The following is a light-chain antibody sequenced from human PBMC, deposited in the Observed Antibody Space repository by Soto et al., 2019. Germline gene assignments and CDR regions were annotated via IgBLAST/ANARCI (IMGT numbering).Light chain of an antibody. CDR3: SSYTSSSTPGV. CDR1: SSDVGGYNY. CDR2: EVS. V-gene: IGLV2-14*01. J-gene: IGLJ3*02. Sequence: QSALTQPASVSGSPGQSITISCTGTSSDVGGYNYVSWYQQHPGKAPKLMIYEVSNRPSGVSNRFSGSKSGNTASLTISGLQAEDEAHYYCSSYTSSSTPGVFGGGTKLTVL.